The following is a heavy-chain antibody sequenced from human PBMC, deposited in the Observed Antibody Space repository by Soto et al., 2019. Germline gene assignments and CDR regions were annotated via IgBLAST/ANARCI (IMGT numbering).Heavy chain of an antibody. V-gene: IGHV3-73*01. J-gene: IGHJ3*02. CDR3: TRLETITGTIEQAFDI. CDR1: GFTFSGSA. CDR2: IRSKANSYAT. Sequence: GGSLRLSCAASGFTFSGSAIHWVRQASGKGLEWVGRIRSKANSYATAYTASVKGRFTISRDDSENTAYLQMNSLKTEDTAVYYCTRLETITGTIEQAFDIWGQGTLVTVSS. D-gene: IGHD1-20*01.